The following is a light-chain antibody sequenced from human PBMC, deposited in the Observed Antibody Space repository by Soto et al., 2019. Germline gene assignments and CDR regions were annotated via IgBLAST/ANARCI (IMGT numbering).Light chain of an antibody. CDR1: QSVSSTY. CDR3: QQYVSSPRT. J-gene: IGKJ1*01. CDR2: AAS. Sequence: EIVLTQSPGTLSLSEGETATLSCRASQSVSSTYLAWYQQKPGQPPRLLMFAASKRATGVPYRFSGSGSGTDFTLTISRLEPEDFAVYYCQQYVSSPRTFGQGTKVEVK. V-gene: IGKV3-20*01.